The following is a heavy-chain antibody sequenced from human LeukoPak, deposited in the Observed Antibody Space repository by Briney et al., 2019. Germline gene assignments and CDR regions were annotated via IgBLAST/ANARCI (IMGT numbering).Heavy chain of an antibody. Sequence: SETLSLTCAVYGGSFSGYYWGWIRQPPGKGLEWIGSIYYSGSTYYNPSLKSRVTISVDTSKNQFSLKLSSVTAADTAVYYCARFFILGYCSGGSCYDSDYWGQGTLVTVSS. CDR2: IYYSGST. CDR1: GGSFSGYY. D-gene: IGHD2-15*01. J-gene: IGHJ4*02. CDR3: ARFFILGYCSGGSCYDSDY. V-gene: IGHV4-39*01.